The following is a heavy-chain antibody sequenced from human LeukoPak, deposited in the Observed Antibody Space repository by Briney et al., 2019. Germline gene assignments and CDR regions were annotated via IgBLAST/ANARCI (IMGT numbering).Heavy chain of an antibody. CDR3: AKDRCSSTSCTGWFDP. Sequence: GGSLRLSCAASGFTFSTNAMNWVRQAPGKGLEWVSVISYDGSNEYYVDSLKGRFTISRDNSKNTLYLQMNSLRPEDTAVYYCAKDRCSSTSCTGWFDPWGQGALVTVSS. CDR2: ISYDGSNE. D-gene: IGHD2-2*01. CDR1: GFTFSTNA. V-gene: IGHV3-30*18. J-gene: IGHJ5*02.